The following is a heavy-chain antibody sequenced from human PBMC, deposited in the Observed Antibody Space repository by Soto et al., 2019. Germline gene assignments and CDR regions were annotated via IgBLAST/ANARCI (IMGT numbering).Heavy chain of an antibody. J-gene: IGHJ6*02. CDR3: ARDLGAAGIYYYYGMDV. D-gene: IGHD6-13*01. CDR1: GYTFTSYG. V-gene: IGHV1-18*01. Sequence: VASVKVSCKASGYTFTSYGISWVRQAPGQGLEWMGWISAYNGNTNYAQKLQGRVTMTTDTSTSTAYMELRSLRSDDTAVYYCARDLGAAGIYYYYGMDVWGQGTTVTVSS. CDR2: ISAYNGNT.